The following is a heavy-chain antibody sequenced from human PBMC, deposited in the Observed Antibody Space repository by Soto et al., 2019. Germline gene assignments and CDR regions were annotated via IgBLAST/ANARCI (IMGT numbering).Heavy chain of an antibody. CDR1: GGSISSYY. D-gene: IGHD2-15*01. CDR2: IYYSGST. V-gene: IGHV4-59*01. Sequence: QVQLQESGPGLVKPSETLSLTCTVSGGSISSYYWSWIRQPPGKGLEWIGYIYYSGSTNYNPSLMSRVTISVDTSKNQFSLKLSSVTAADSAVYYCARGYCSGGSCLHDYWGQGTLVTVSS. J-gene: IGHJ4*02. CDR3: ARGYCSGGSCLHDY.